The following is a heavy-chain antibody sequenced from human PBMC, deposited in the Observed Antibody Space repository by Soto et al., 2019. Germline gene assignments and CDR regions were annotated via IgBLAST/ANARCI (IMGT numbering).Heavy chain of an antibody. J-gene: IGHJ6*02. D-gene: IGHD4-17*01. Sequence: ASVKVSCKASGYTFTSYGISWVRQAPGQGLEWVGWVSAYNGNTNYAQKLQGGVTMTTDTSTSTAYMELWSLRFDATAVYYCLNPYGPTPYYDCMDIWDQGTTATVSS. CDR1: GYTFTSYG. V-gene: IGHV1-18*01. CDR2: VSAYNGNT. CDR3: LNPYGPTPYYDCMDI.